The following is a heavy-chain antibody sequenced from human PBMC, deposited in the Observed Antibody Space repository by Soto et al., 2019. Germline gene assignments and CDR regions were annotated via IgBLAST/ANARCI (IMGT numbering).Heavy chain of an antibody. CDR2: ISSSSSTI. CDR1: GFTFSSYS. D-gene: IGHD3-10*01. V-gene: IGHV3-48*02. J-gene: IGHJ6*02. Sequence: GGSLRLSCAASGFTFSSYSMNWVRQAPGKGLEWVSYISSSSSTIYYADSVKGRFTISRDNAKNSLYLQMNSLRDEDTAVYYCARTVWFGEIYGMDVWGQGTTVTVSS. CDR3: ARTVWFGEIYGMDV.